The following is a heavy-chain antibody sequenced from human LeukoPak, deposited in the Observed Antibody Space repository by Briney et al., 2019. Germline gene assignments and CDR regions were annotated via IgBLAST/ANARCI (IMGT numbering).Heavy chain of an antibody. CDR3: ASARPTYYYDSSGYSTGYYFDY. D-gene: IGHD3-22*01. J-gene: IGHJ4*02. CDR1: GGSISSGDYY. CDR2: IYYSGST. Sequence: PSETLSLTCTVSGGSISSGDYYWSWIRQPPGKGLEWIGYIYYSGSTYYNPSLKSRVTISVDTSKNQFSLKLSSVTAADTAVYYCASARPTYYYDSSGYSTGYYFDYWGQGTLVTVSS. V-gene: IGHV4-30-4*01.